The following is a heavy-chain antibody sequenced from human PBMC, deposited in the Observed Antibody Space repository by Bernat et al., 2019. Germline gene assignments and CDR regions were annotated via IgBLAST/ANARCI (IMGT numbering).Heavy chain of an antibody. CDR2: ISYDGSNK. CDR1: GFTFSSYG. J-gene: IGHJ3*02. D-gene: IGHD3-3*01. Sequence: QVQLVESGGGVVQPGRSLRLSCAASGFTFSSYGMHWVRQAPGKGLEWVAVISYDGSNKYYAASVKGRFTISRDNSKNTLYLQMNSLRAEDTAVYYCAKWSVAFDIWGQGTMVTVSS. CDR3: AKWSVAFDI. V-gene: IGHV3-30*18.